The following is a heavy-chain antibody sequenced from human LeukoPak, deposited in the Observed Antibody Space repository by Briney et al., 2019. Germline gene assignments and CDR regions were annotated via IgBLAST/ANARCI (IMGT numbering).Heavy chain of an antibody. Sequence: SETLSLTCAVYGGSFSGYYWSWIRQPAGKGLEWIGRIYSSGSTNYNPSLKSRVTISLDTSKNQFSLKLSSVTAADTAVYYCARARGYGSGTYYNYWGQGTLVTVSS. J-gene: IGHJ4*02. V-gene: IGHV4-59*10. CDR1: GGSFSGYY. CDR3: ARARGYGSGTYYNY. CDR2: IYSSGST. D-gene: IGHD3-10*01.